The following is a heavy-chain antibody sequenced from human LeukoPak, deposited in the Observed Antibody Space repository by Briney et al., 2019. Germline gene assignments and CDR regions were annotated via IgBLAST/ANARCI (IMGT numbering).Heavy chain of an antibody. CDR2: IWYDGSNK. D-gene: IGHD4-23*01. CDR3: AKFSPYGGNSY. Sequence: GRSLRLSCAASGFTFSNYGMHWVRQAPGKGLEWVAYIWYDGSNKYYTDSVKGRFTISRDNSKNTLYLQMNSLKVEDTALYYCAKFSPYGGNSYWGQGTLVTVSS. J-gene: IGHJ4*02. V-gene: IGHV3-33*06. CDR1: GFTFSNYG.